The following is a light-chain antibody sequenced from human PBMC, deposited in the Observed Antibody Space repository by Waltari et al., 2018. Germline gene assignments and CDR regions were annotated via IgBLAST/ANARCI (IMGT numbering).Light chain of an antibody. CDR3: QQYYSTPLT. CDR2: WAS. J-gene: IGKJ4*01. CDR1: QSVFYSSTSKNS. V-gene: IGKV4-1*01. Sequence: DIVMTQSPDSLAVSLGARATINCKSSQSVFYSSTSKNSLAWYQQKQGQPPKVLIYWASTREFGVPDRFSGSGSGTDFTLTISSLQAEDVAVYYCQQYYSTPLTFGGGTKVEIK.